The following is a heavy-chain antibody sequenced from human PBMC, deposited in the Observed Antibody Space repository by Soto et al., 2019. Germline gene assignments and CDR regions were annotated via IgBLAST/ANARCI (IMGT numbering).Heavy chain of an antibody. V-gene: IGHV6-1*01. J-gene: IGHJ5*02. D-gene: IGHD2-2*01. Sequence: QSPTLSLTCAISGDSVSSNSAAWNWIRQSPSRGLEWLGRTYYRSKWYNDYAVSVKSRITINPDTSKNQFSLQLNSVTPEDTAVYYCAREFVVVPAAIWSGPNWFDPWGQGTLVTVSS. CDR3: AREFVVVPAAIWSGPNWFDP. CDR1: GDSVSSNSAA. CDR2: TYYRSKWYN.